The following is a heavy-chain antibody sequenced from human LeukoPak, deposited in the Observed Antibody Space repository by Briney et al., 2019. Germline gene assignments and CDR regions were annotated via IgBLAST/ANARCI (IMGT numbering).Heavy chain of an antibody. J-gene: IGHJ4*02. CDR3: ARGRRAMVRGQRRGYYFDY. CDR1: GYTFTSYD. CDR2: VNPNSGNT. Sequence: ASVKVSCKASGYTFTSYDINWVRQATGQGLEWMGWVNPNSGNTGYAQKFQGRVTMTRNTSISTDYMELSSLRSEDTAVYYCARGRRAMVRGQRRGYYFDYWGQGTLVTVSS. V-gene: IGHV1-8*01. D-gene: IGHD3-10*01.